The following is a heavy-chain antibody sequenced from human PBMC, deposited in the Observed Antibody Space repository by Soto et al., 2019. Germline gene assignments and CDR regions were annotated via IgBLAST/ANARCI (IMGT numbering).Heavy chain of an antibody. CDR1: GFTFSSYW. D-gene: IGHD3-10*01. V-gene: IGHV3-7*05. Sequence: SGGSLRLSCASSGFTFSSYWMHWVRQAPGKGLEWVANIKRDGSERAYLDSVRGRFTVSRDNAKNSLYLQMDSLRAEDTALYYCARDVSPGSRSLYLDAFDIWGQGTMVTVSS. J-gene: IGHJ3*02. CDR3: ARDVSPGSRSLYLDAFDI. CDR2: IKRDGSER.